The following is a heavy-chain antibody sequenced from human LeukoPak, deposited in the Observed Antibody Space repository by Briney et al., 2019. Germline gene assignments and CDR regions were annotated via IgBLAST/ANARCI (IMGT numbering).Heavy chain of an antibody. CDR1: GFTFSSYG. D-gene: IGHD3-9*01. CDR2: ISYDGSNK. J-gene: IGHJ3*02. CDR3: AKGLDILTGYYRNDAFDI. V-gene: IGHV3-30*18. Sequence: GGSLRLSCAASGFTFSSYGMHWVRQAPGKGLEWVAVISYDGSNKYYADSMKGRFTISRDNSKNTLYLQMNSLKAEDTAVYYCAKGLDILTGYYRNDAFDIWGQGTMVTVSS.